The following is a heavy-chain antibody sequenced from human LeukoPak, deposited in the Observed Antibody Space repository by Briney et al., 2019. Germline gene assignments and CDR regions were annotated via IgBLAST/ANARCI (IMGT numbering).Heavy chain of an antibody. D-gene: IGHD6-13*01. CDR1: GFTFSSYE. V-gene: IGHV3-48*03. Sequence: GGSLRLSCAASGFTFSSYEMNWVRQAPGKGLEWVSYISSSGSTIYYADSVKGRFTISRDNAKNSLYLQMNSLRAEDTAVYYCAREYRGQQLVRSFDYWGQGTLVTVSS. CDR3: AREYRGQQLVRSFDY. J-gene: IGHJ4*02. CDR2: ISSSGSTI.